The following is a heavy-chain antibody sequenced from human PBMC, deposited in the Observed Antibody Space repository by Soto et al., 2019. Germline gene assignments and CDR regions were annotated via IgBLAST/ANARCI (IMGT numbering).Heavy chain of an antibody. V-gene: IGHV5-10-1*01. CDR1: GYSFTSYW. Sequence: PGESLKISCKGSGYSFTSYWLSWVRQMPGTGLEWMGRIDPSDSYTNYSPSFQGHVTISADKSISTAYLQWSSLKASDTAMYYCARMVVGSSSPYSGFDPWGQGTLVTVSS. CDR3: ARMVVGSSSPYSGFDP. CDR2: IDPSDSYT. D-gene: IGHD6-6*01. J-gene: IGHJ5*02.